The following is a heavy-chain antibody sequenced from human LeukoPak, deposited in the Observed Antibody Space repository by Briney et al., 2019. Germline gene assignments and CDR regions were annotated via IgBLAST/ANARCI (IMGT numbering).Heavy chain of an antibody. J-gene: IGHJ4*02. CDR1: GGSISSLY. CDR2: IYYTGST. CDR3: ASRSSIWSGYQDTLYYFDS. V-gene: IGHV4-59*01. Sequence: SETLSLTCSVSGGSISSLYWSWIRQPPGKGLEWIGYIYYTGSTNYNPSLKSRVTISVDTSKNQFSLKLSSVTAADTAVYYCASRSSIWSGYQDTLYYFDSWGQGTLVTVSS. D-gene: IGHD3-3*01.